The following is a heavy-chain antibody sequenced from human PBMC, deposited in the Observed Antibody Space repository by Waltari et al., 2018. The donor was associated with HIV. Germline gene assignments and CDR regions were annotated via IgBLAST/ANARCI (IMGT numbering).Heavy chain of an antibody. D-gene: IGHD3-22*01. J-gene: IGHJ6*02. CDR2: LYHIGSA. CDR1: GYSISSGYY. V-gene: IGHV4-38-2*02. Sequence: QVQLQESGPGLVKPSATLSLTCTVSGYSISSGYYWGWIRQPPGKELEWIGGLYHIGSAYYKSSLKSRVTISVHTAKIQFSMNLSSATSADTAVCDCARDRYDSSGYLATYNNYYGVDVWGQGSTVTVSS. CDR3: ARDRYDSSGYLATYNNYYGVDV.